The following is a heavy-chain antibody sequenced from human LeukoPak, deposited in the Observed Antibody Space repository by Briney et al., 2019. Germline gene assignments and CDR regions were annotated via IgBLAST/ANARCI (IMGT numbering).Heavy chain of an antibody. V-gene: IGHV3-53*01. CDR3: ARGEGSWFGES. D-gene: IGHD3-10*01. Sequence: PGGSLRLSCAASGFTVSSNYMSWVRQAPGKGLEWASVIYSGGSTYYADSVKGRFTISRDNSKNTLYLQMNSLRAEDTAVYYCARGEGSWFGESWGQGTLVTVSS. J-gene: IGHJ4*02. CDR2: IYSGGST. CDR1: GFTVSSNY.